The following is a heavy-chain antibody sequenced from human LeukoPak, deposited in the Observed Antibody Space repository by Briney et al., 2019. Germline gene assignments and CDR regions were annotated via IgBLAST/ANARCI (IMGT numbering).Heavy chain of an antibody. CDR1: GFTITAYA. J-gene: IGHJ3*02. CDR2: IGITSEYI. Sequence: QSGGSLRLSCAASGFTITAYAMSWVRQSPGKELEWVSGIGITSEYIHYADSVKGRFTISRDNSKNTVYLEMSSLRAEDAAVYYCAKDPNGDYVGAFDTWGQGTMVIVSP. CDR3: AKDPNGDYVGAFDT. V-gene: IGHV3-23*01. D-gene: IGHD4-17*01.